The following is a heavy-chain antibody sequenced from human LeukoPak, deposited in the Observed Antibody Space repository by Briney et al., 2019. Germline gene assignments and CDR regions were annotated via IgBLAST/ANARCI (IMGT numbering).Heavy chain of an antibody. CDR2: INPNSGGT. CDR1: GYTFTGYY. V-gene: IGHV1-2*02. D-gene: IGHD3-22*01. CDR3: ARDSTTMIVVVSHGFDY. Sequence: ASVKVSCKASGYTFTGYYIHWVRQAPGQGLEWMGWINPNSGGTNYAQKFQGRVTMTRDTSISTAYMELSRLRSDDTAVYYCARDSTTMIVVVSHGFDYWGQGTLVTVSS. J-gene: IGHJ4*02.